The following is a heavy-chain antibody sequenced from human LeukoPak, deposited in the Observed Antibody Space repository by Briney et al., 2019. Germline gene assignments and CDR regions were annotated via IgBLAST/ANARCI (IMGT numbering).Heavy chain of an antibody. CDR3: AELGINMVGGV. Sequence: GGSLRLSCAASGFTFSSYEMNWVRQAPGKGLEWVSYISSSGSSIYYADSVKGRFTISRDNAKNSLYLQMNSLRAEDTAVYYFAELGINMVGGVWGRGTTVTTSS. V-gene: IGHV3-48*03. CDR1: GFTFSSYE. CDR2: ISSSGSSI. D-gene: IGHD3-10*02. J-gene: IGHJ6*04.